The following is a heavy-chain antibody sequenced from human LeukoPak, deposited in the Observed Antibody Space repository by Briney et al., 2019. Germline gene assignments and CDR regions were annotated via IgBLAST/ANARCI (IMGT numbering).Heavy chain of an antibody. J-gene: IGHJ4*02. D-gene: IGHD3-22*01. CDR2: MNPNSGNT. CDR3: ARGRIYDHSLYY. V-gene: IGHV1-8*01. CDR1: GYTFTSYD. Sequence: ASVTVSCKASGYTFTSYDINWVRQATGQGLEWMGWMNPNSGNTGYAQKFQGRVTMTRNTSISTAYMELSSLRSEDTAVYYCARGRIYDHSLYYWGQGTLVTVSS.